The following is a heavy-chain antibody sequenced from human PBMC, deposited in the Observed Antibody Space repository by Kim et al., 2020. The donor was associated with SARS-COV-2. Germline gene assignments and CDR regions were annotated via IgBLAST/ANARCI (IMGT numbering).Heavy chain of an antibody. Sequence: GGSLRLSCAASGFTFSSYGMHWVRQSPGKGLEWVAVISHDGSNKYYADSVKGRFTISRDNSKNTLYLQMNSLRDEDTAVYYCAKADIVARLLDYWGQGTRVSVLS. J-gene: IGHJ4*02. D-gene: IGHD5-12*01. V-gene: IGHV3-30*18. CDR1: GFTFSSYG. CDR2: ISHDGSNK. CDR3: AKADIVARLLDY.